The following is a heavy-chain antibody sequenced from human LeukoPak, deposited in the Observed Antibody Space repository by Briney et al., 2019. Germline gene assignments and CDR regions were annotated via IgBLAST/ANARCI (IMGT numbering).Heavy chain of an antibody. D-gene: IGHD6-19*01. V-gene: IGHV3-48*01. CDR2: ISSSSSTI. J-gene: IGHJ4*02. CDR3: AKDLGLVAGKGWY. Sequence: GGSLRLSCAASGFTFSSYSMNWVRQAPGKGLEWVSYISSSSSTIYYADSVKGRFTISRDNSKNTLYLQMNSLRAEDTAVYYCAKDLGLVAGKGWYWGQGTLVTVSS. CDR1: GFTFSSYS.